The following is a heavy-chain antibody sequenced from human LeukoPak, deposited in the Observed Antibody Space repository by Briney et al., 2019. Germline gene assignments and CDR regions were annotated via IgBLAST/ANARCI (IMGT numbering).Heavy chain of an antibody. D-gene: IGHD3-22*01. J-gene: IGHJ4*02. CDR2: INASGGST. V-gene: IGHV1-46*01. CDR3: ARDCLSDSGGYYSPGY. CDR1: GYTFTSYY. Sequence: ASVKVSCKASGYTFTSYYMHWVRQAPEQGLEWMGIINASGGSTSYAQKFRGRVTMTRDMPTSTVYMELSSLRSEDTAVYYCARDCLSDSGGYYSPGYWGQGTLVTVSS.